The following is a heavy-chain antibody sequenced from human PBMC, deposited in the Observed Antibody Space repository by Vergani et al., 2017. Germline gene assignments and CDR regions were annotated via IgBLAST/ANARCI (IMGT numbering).Heavy chain of an antibody. V-gene: IGHV3-23*01. CDR1: GFTFSSYA. D-gene: IGHD6-13*01. CDR2: ISGSGGST. Sequence: EVQLLESGGGLVQPGGSLRLSCAASGFTFSSYAMSWVRQAPGKGLEWVSAISGSGGSTYYADSVKGRFTISIDNSKNTLYLQMNSLRAEDTAVYYCASSGIAAAQYWYFDLWGRGTLVTVSS. J-gene: IGHJ2*01. CDR3: ASSGIAAAQYWYFDL.